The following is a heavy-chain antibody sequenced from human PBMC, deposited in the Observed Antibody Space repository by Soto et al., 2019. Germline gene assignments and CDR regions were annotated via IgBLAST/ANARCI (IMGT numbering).Heavy chain of an antibody. Sequence: QAQLVESGGGLVKPGGSLRLSCAASEFTFSDYYMSWIRQAPGKGLEWVAYITSSGSAIYYADSVKGRFTVSWDNAKKSLSLQMTSLRVDDMAVYYWTRGHRQRRDIQHWGQGTLVTVTS. CDR1: EFTFSDYY. V-gene: IGHV3-11*01. D-gene: IGHD6-25*01. J-gene: IGHJ1*01. CDR2: ITSSGSAI. CDR3: TRGHRQRRDIQH.